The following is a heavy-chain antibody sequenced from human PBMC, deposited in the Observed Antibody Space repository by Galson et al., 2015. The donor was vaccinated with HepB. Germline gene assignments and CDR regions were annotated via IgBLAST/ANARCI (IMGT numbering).Heavy chain of an antibody. D-gene: IGHD6-19*01. CDR2: LTWNGGII. J-gene: IGHJ4*02. CDR1: GFIFGDYA. V-gene: IGHV3-9*01. CDR3: VKGIGSGWSDY. Sequence: SLRLSCAASGFIFGDYAMSWVRQSPGKGLEWVSGLTWNGGIIGYADSVKGRFTISRDNARNLLFLQMNNLRGEDTALYYCVKGIGSGWSDYWGPGTLVSVSS.